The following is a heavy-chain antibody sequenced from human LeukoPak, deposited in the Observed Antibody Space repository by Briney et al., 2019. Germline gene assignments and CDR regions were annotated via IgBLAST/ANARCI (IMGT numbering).Heavy chain of an antibody. Sequence: ASVKVSCKASGGTFSSYAISWVRQAPGQGLEWMGGIIPIFGTANYAQKFQGRVTITADESTSTAYMELSSLRSEDTAVYYCARGSAAGTRHRTYYYYYMDVWGKGTTVTVSS. J-gene: IGHJ6*03. V-gene: IGHV1-69*13. CDR3: ARGSAAGTRHRTYYYYYMDV. CDR2: IIPIFGTA. D-gene: IGHD6-13*01. CDR1: GGTFSSYA.